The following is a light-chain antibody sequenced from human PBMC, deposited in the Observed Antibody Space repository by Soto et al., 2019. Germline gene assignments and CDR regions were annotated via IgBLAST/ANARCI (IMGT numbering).Light chain of an antibody. V-gene: IGKV1-5*03. CDR3: QHHNSYSEA. CDR1: QTIRSW. CDR2: KAS. Sequence: IQMTQSPSTLSGSVGDRVTITCRASQTIRSWLAWYQQKPGKAPKLLIYKASTLKSGVPSRFSGSGSGTEFTLTISSLQPDDFATYYCQHHNSYSEAFGQGTKVDIK. J-gene: IGKJ1*01.